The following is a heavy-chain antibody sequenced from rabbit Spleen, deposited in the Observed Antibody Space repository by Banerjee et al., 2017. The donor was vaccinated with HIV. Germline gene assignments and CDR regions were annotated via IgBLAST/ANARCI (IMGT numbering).Heavy chain of an antibody. D-gene: IGHD2-1*01. Sequence: QEQLVESGGGLVQPGGSLTLSCKASGFDLNSYGVSWVRQAPGKGLEWIGYIDPIFGSVYFASWVNGRFTVSSHNAQNTLYLQLNSLTAADTATYFCVRWGVDDYGGNLWGPGTLVTVS. CDR2: IDPIFGSV. J-gene: IGHJ4*01. V-gene: IGHV1S47*01. CDR3: VRWGVDDYGGNL. CDR1: GFDLNSYG.